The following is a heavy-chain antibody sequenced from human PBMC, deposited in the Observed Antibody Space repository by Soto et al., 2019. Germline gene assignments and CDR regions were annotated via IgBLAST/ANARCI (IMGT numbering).Heavy chain of an antibody. CDR3: AREGGYDSPHGC. D-gene: IGHD5-12*01. V-gene: IGHV4-30-4*01. CDR2: TYPSGST. Sequence: QVQLQESGPGLVKPSQTLSLICTVSGGFISNGDYHWSWIRQPPGKGLEWIGYTYPSGSTYYNASLGSRVTISIDASNNHFSLKLSSVTAADTAVYYCAREGGYDSPHGCWGQGTLVTVSS. J-gene: IGHJ4*02. CDR1: GGFISNGDYH.